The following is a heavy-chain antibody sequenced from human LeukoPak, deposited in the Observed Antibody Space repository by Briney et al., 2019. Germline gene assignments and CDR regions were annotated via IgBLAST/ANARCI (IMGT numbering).Heavy chain of an antibody. V-gene: IGHV3-7*03. J-gene: IGHJ4*02. D-gene: IGHD1-1*01. Sequence: PGVSLRLSCAASGFTFSNYWLSWVRQAPGEGLEWVANINQGGSEKYYVDSVKGRFTISRDNAKNSLYLQMNSLRAEDTAVYYCARDFGGGTDYWGQGTLVTVSS. CDR3: ARDFGGGTDY. CDR2: INQGGSEK. CDR1: GFTFSNYW.